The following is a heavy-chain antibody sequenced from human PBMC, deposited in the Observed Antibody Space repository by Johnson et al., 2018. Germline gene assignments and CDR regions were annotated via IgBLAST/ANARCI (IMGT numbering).Heavy chain of an antibody. CDR1: GFTFSTYW. CDR3: TRDYFYFDN. J-gene: IGHJ4*02. CDR2: IKKDGTEK. D-gene: IGHD2/OR15-2a*01. V-gene: IGHV3-7*01. Sequence: EVQPVESGGGLVQPGGSLRLSCAASGFTFSTYWMTWVRQTPGKGLEWVANIKKDGTEKYYVDSVKGRFTISRDNAKNSLYLQMDNLRAEDTAVYYCTRDYFYFDNCGQGILVTVSS.